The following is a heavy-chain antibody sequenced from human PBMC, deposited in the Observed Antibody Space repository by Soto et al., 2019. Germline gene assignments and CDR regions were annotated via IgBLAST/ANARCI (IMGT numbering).Heavy chain of an antibody. CDR1: GFIFNTYD. J-gene: IGHJ4*02. CDR3: AKRSSSSTFDY. Sequence: GGSLRLSCAASGFIFNTYDMHWVRQAPGKGLEWVAVISYDGSNKYYADSVKGRFTISRDNSKNTLYLQMNSLRAEDTAVYYCAKRSSSSTFDYWGQGTLVTVSS. V-gene: IGHV3-30*18. CDR2: ISYDGSNK. D-gene: IGHD6-6*01.